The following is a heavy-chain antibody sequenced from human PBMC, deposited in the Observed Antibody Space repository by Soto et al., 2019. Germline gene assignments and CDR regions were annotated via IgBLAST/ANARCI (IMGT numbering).Heavy chain of an antibody. CDR1: GVDFISYA. CDR2: ISDTGGGT. CDR3: AVGRHKTSGSNTWFDP. J-gene: IGHJ5*02. D-gene: IGHD3-22*01. V-gene: IGHV3-23*01. Sequence: PWGSLRLSCAASGVDFISYAINFFRQSPGKGLEWVSTISDTGGGTFYAGSVKGRFTISRDNSKNTLYLQMHSLRADDSAIYFCAVGRHKTSGSNTWFDPWGRGTLVTVSS.